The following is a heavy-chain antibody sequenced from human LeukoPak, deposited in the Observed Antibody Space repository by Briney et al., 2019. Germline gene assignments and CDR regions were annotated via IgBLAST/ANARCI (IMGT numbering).Heavy chain of an antibody. CDR1: GFTFSSYS. CDR3: AKARGLGIVGAHFDY. CDR2: ISSSSSYI. Sequence: GGSLRLSCAASGFTFSSYSMNWVRQAPGKGLEWVSSISSSSSYIYYADSVTGRFTISRDNSKNTLYLQMNSLRAEDTAVYCCAKARGLGIVGAHFDYWGQGTLVTVSS. V-gene: IGHV3-21*04. J-gene: IGHJ4*02. D-gene: IGHD1-26*01.